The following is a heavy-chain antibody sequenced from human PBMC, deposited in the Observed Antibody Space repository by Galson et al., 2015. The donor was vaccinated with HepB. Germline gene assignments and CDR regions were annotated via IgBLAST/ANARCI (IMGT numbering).Heavy chain of an antibody. CDR1: GFTFSSYA. V-gene: IGHV3-23*01. CDR3: AKDLIGGIAAAGTSYYYGMDV. J-gene: IGHJ6*02. CDR2: ISGSGGST. Sequence: SLRLSCAASGFTFSSYAMSWVRQAPGKGLEWVSAISGSGGSTYYADSVKGRFTISRDNSKNTLYLQMNSLRAEDTAVYYCAKDLIGGIAAAGTSYYYGMDVRGQGTTVTVSS. D-gene: IGHD6-13*01.